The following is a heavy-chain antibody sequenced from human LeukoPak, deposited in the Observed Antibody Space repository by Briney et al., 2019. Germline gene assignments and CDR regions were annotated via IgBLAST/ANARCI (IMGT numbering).Heavy chain of an antibody. CDR3: AKVNKDYSNYFDY. CDR1: GFTFSSYA. Sequence: GGSLRLSCAASGFTFSSYAMSWVRQAPGKGLEWVSAISGTGGSTYYADSVKGRSTISRDTSKNTLFLQMNSLRAEDTAVYYCAKVNKDYSNYFDYWGQGTLVTVSS. D-gene: IGHD4-11*01. J-gene: IGHJ4*02. CDR2: ISGTGGST. V-gene: IGHV3-23*01.